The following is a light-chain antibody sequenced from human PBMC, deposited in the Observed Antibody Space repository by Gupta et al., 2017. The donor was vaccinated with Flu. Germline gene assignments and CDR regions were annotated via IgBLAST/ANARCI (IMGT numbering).Light chain of an antibody. CDR1: QTLQCTGGSSV. CDR3: MQGAHWPWA. V-gene: IGKV2-30*01. CDR2: LVT. J-gene: IGKJ1*01. Sequence: IASRSCQTLQCTGGSSVLRCFQQRPRQSPSRLFCLVTQRDSRVPGRFSGRGSSAYFTLKSSRVEDEDVGIYFCMQGAHWPWAFGQGTKVEIK.